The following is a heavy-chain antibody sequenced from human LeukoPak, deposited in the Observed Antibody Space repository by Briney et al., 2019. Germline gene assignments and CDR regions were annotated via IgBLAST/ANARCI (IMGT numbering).Heavy chain of an antibody. J-gene: IGHJ6*02. D-gene: IGHD2-15*01. Sequence: PSETLSLTCAVYGGSFSGYYWSWIRQPPGKGLEWIGEINHSGSTNYNPSLKSRVTISVDTSKNQISLKLSSVTAADTAVYYCARFVVGIRYYYYGMDVWGQGTTVTVSS. CDR2: INHSGST. V-gene: IGHV4-34*01. CDR1: GGSFSGYY. CDR3: ARFVVGIRYYYYGMDV.